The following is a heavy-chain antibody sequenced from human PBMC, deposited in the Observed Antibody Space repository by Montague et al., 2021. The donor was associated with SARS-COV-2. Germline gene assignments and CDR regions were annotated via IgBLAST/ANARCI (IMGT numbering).Heavy chain of an antibody. Sequence: ETLSLTCSVSGGSINNYYWVWVRQSPGKGLEWIGYIYYSGSVTTSYNPSLKSRVSISVDTSENQFSLKLTSVTAADTAVYYCARRGGGEVFARFMYWYFDVWSRGSLVTVSS. J-gene: IGHJ2*01. V-gene: IGHV4-59*13. CDR2: IYYSGSVTT. D-gene: IGHD2-21*01. CDR3: ARRGGGEVFARFMYWYFDV. CDR1: GGSINNYY.